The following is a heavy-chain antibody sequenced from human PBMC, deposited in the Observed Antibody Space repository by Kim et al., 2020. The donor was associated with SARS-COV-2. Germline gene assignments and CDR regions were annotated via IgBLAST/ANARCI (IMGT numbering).Heavy chain of an antibody. V-gene: IGHV1-69*04. J-gene: IGHJ4*02. Sequence: NYAQKFQGRVTITADKSTSTAYMELSSLRSEDTAVYYCARDPVGYANFDYWGQGTLVTVSS. CDR3: ARDPVGYANFDY. D-gene: IGHD1-1*01.